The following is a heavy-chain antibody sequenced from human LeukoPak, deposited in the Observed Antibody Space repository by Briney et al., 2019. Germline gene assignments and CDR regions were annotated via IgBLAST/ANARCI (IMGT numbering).Heavy chain of an antibody. CDR1: GFTFSNYG. J-gene: IGHJ4*02. Sequence: GGSLRLSCAGSGFTFSNYGMHWVRQAPGKGLEWVTLISYDGSNKYYADSVKGRFTISRDNSKNTLYLQMNSLRAEDTAVYYCARCPTDYDSLTGYYPFDYWGQGTLVTVSS. CDR2: ISYDGSNK. D-gene: IGHD3-9*01. CDR3: ARCPTDYDSLTGYYPFDY. V-gene: IGHV3-30*03.